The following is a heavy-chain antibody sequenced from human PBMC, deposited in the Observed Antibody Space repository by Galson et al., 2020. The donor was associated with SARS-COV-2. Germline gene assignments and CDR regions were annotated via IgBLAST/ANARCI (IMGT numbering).Heavy chain of an antibody. CDR3: ASTGILFDAFDI. D-gene: IGHD3-10*02. J-gene: IGHJ3*02. Sequence: GESLKISCAASGFTFSSYAMHWVRQAPGKGLEWVAVILYDGSNKYYADSVKGRFTISRDNSKNTLYLQMNSLRAEDTVVYYCASTGILFDAFDIWGQGTMVTVSS. V-gene: IGHV3-30-3*01. CDR1: GFTFSSYA. CDR2: ILYDGSNK.